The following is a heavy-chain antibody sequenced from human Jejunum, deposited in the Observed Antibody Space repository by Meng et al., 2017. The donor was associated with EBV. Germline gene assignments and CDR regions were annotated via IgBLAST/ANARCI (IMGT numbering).Heavy chain of an antibody. CDR2: INGANGDT. Sequence: QVQRVQSGAEVKKAXAAVTVSCKASGYTFTTHAMHWVRQAPGQRLEWMGWINGANGDTKYSQQFQGRVTFTRDTSANTGYMELSSLTSEDTAVYYCAAHSWGVYHSNHWGQGTLVTVSS. CDR1: GYTFTTHA. V-gene: IGHV1-3*01. D-gene: IGHD5/OR15-5a*01. J-gene: IGHJ5*02. CDR3: AAHSWGVYHSNH.